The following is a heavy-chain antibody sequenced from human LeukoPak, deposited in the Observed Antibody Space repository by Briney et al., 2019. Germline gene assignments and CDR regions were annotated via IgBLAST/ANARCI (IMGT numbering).Heavy chain of an antibody. CDR2: ISTYNGNT. CDR1: GYTFTSYG. CDR3: ARDLDSSGYSILYYFDY. V-gene: IGHV1-18*01. Sequence: ASVKVSCKASGYTFTSYGISWVRQAPGQGPEWMGWISTYNGNTNYAQKIQGRVTMTTDTSTSTSYMEMRSLRSDDTVLYYCARDLDSSGYSILYYFDYWGQGTLVTVSS. J-gene: IGHJ4*02. D-gene: IGHD3-22*01.